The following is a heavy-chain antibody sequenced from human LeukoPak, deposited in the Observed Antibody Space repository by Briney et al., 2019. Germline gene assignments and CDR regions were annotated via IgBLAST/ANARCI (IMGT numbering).Heavy chain of an antibody. CDR2: IYYSGST. D-gene: IGHD6-13*01. V-gene: IGHV4-39*07. J-gene: IGHJ6*03. CDR1: GGSISSSSYY. CDR3: ARDRASSSWYLGYYYYYMDV. Sequence: SETLSLTCTVSGGSISSSSYYWGWIRQPPGKGLEWIGSIYYSGSTYYNPSLKSRVTISVDKSKNQFSLKLSSVTAADTAVYYCARDRASSSWYLGYYYYYMDVWGKGTTVTVSS.